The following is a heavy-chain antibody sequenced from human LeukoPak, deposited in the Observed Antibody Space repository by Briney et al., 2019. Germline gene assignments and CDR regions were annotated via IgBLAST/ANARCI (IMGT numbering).Heavy chain of an antibody. J-gene: IGHJ3*02. V-gene: IGHV4-34*01. Sequence: SETLSLTCAVYGGSFSGCYWSWIRQPPGKGLEWIGEINHSGSTNYNPSLKSRVTISVDTSKNQFSLKLSSVTAADTAVYYCARGPFPASYAFDIWGQGTMVTVSS. CDR1: GGSFSGCY. CDR3: ARGPFPASYAFDI. CDR2: INHSGST.